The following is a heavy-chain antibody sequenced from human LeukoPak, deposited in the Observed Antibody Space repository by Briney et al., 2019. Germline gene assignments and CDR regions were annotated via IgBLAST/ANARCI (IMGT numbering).Heavy chain of an antibody. J-gene: IGHJ4*02. D-gene: IGHD3-16*02. CDR2: FDPEDGET. CDR1: GYTFTSQY. CDR3: ATGSLRLGEFSLGY. Sequence: ASVKVSCKASGYTFTSQYMHWVRQAPGKGLEWMGGFDPEDGETVYAQRFQGRVTMTEDTSTDTAYMELSSLRSEDTAVYYCATGSLRLGEFSLGYWGQGTLVTVSS. V-gene: IGHV1-24*01.